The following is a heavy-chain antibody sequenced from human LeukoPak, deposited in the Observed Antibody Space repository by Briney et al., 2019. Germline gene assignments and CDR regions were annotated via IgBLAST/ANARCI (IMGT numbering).Heavy chain of an antibody. CDR1: GGSISSYY. J-gene: IGHJ4*02. CDR2: IYHSGST. CDR3: ARSLGYRII. V-gene: IGHV4-59*12. D-gene: IGHD5-18*01. Sequence: SETLSLTCTVSGGSISSYYWSWIRQPPGKGLEWIGYIYHSGSTYYNPSLKSRVTISVDRSKNQFSLKLSSVTAADTAVYYCARSLGYRIIWGQGTLVTVSS.